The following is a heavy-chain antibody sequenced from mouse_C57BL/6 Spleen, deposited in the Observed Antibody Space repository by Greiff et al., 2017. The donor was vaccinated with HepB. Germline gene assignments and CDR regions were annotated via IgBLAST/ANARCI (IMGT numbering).Heavy chain of an antibody. Sequence: EVQLQQSGPELVKPGASVKMSCKASGYTFTDYNMHWVKQSHGKSLEWIGYINPNNGGTSYNQKFKGKATLTVNKSSSTAYMELRSLTSEDSAVYYCARIYYSNFAWFAYWGQGTLVTVSA. D-gene: IGHD2-5*01. J-gene: IGHJ3*01. CDR2: INPNNGGT. CDR1: GYTFTDYN. CDR3: ARIYYSNFAWFAY. V-gene: IGHV1-22*01.